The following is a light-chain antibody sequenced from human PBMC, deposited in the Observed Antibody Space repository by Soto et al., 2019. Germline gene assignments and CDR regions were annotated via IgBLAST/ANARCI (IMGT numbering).Light chain of an antibody. CDR1: QSVSSN. Sequence: MTQSPSTLSSPLGGRGTLSCRASQSVSSNLAWYQQKPGQAPRLLIQRASTRATGIPARFSGSGSGTEFTLTISSLQSEDFAVYFCQQYNNWPGTFGQGTKVDIK. CDR3: QQYNNWPGT. V-gene: IGKV3-15*01. CDR2: RAS. J-gene: IGKJ1*01.